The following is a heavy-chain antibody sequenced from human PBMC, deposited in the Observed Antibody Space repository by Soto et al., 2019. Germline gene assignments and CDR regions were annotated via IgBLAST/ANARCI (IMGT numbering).Heavy chain of an antibody. Sequence: QVQLVESGGGLVKPGGSLRLSCAASGFTFSDYYMSWIRQAPGKGLEWVSYISSSGSTIYYADSVKGRFTISRDNAKNSLYLQMNSLRAEDTAVYYCARDLRGSTSCDDCYYYYMDVWGKGTTVTVSS. V-gene: IGHV3-11*01. CDR2: ISSSGSTI. D-gene: IGHD2-2*01. CDR3: ARDLRGSTSCDDCYYYYMDV. CDR1: GFTFSDYY. J-gene: IGHJ6*03.